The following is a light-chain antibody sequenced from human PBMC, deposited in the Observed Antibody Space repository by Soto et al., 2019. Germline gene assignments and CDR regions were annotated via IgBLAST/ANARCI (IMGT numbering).Light chain of an antibody. Sequence: QFALTQPDSVSGSPGQSVAISCTAASSDIGNYNYVSWYQQRPGKVPKLIIHDVSDRPSGVSDRFSGSKSGNTASLTISGLQAEDEADYYCSSYTSTSTYVFGTGTKVTVL. J-gene: IGLJ1*01. CDR1: SSDIGNYNY. CDR2: DVS. V-gene: IGLV2-14*03. CDR3: SSYTSTSTYV.